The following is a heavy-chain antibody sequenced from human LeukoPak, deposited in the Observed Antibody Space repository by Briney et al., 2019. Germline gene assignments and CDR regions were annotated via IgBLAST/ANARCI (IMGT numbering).Heavy chain of an antibody. CDR1: GFTVSSNY. V-gene: IGHV3-66*01. Sequence: GGSLRLSCAASGFTVSSNYMSWVRQTPGKGLAWVSVLYSGGNTHYADSVKGRFTISRDNSKNMLFLQMNSLRAEDTAVYYCARVGRGDTYGYVDYWGQGTLVTVSS. CDR3: ARVGRGDTYGYVDY. J-gene: IGHJ4*02. D-gene: IGHD5-18*01. CDR2: LYSGGNT.